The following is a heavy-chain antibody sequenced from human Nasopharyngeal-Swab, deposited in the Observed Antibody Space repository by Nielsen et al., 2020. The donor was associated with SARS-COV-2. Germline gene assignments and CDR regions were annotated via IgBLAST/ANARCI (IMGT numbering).Heavy chain of an antibody. J-gene: IGHJ4*02. D-gene: IGHD2-2*01. CDR2: ITSSSSYI. CDR3: AKALTPYQLLLPPSDY. V-gene: IGHV3-11*06. CDR1: GFTFSDYY. Sequence: GGSLRLSCAASGFTFSDYYMSWIRQAPGKGLEWVSYITSSSSYIYYADSVKGRFTISRDNAKNSLYLQMNSLRAEDTAVYYCAKALTPYQLLLPPSDYWGQGTLVTVSS.